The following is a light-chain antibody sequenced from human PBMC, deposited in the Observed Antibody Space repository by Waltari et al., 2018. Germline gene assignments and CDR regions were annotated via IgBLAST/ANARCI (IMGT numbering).Light chain of an antibody. Sequence: EIVLTQSPGTLSLSPGDRAILSCRASQSVGRTLVWYQQKPGQAPRLLIYDATNRATGLPDRVSCSGSGTDFSLTISRLEPDDFGVYYWQKYGTLPATFGQGTKVEIK. V-gene: IGKV3-20*01. J-gene: IGKJ1*01. CDR3: QKYGTLPAT. CDR2: DAT. CDR1: QSVGRT.